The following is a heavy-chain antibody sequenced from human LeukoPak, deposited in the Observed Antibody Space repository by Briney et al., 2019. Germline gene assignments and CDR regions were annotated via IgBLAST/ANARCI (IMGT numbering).Heavy chain of an antibody. V-gene: IGHV3-48*04. D-gene: IGHD3-22*01. CDR2: ISSSSSTI. Sequence: GGSLRLSCAASGFTFSSYSMNWVRQAPGKGLEWVSYISSSSSTIYYADSVKGRFTISRDNAKNSLYLQMNSLQTEDTAVYYCNTGPLRISMIVIDSWGQGTLVTVSS. CDR1: GFTFSSYS. J-gene: IGHJ4*02. CDR3: NTGPLRISMIVIDS.